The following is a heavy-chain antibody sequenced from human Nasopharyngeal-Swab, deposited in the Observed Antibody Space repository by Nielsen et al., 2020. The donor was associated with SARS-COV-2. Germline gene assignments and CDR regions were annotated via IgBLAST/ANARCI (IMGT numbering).Heavy chain of an antibody. D-gene: IGHD1-26*01. V-gene: IGHV4-34*01. Sequence: SETLSLTCAVYGGSFSGYYWSWIRQPPGKGLEWIGEINHSGSTNYNPSLKSRVTISVDTSKNQFSLKLSSVTAADTAVYYCARHSSGSYYNYYYYGMDVWGQGTTVTVSS. J-gene: IGHJ6*02. CDR1: GGSFSGYY. CDR3: ARHSSGSYYNYYYYGMDV. CDR2: INHSGST.